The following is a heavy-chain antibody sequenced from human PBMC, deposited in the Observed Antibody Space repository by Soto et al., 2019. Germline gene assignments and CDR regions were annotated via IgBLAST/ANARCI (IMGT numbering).Heavy chain of an antibody. CDR1: SDSVTSGNW. V-gene: IGHV4-4*02. CDR3: ARSPGTWRLDL. D-gene: IGHD6-13*01. Sequence: TLSLTCAVFSDSVTSGNWWSWVRQPPGKGLEWIAEIYHIGYTNYNPSLRSRVTISVDKSNNLVSLKLTSVTAADTAIYYCARSPGTWRLDLWGQGVLVTVSS. J-gene: IGHJ5*02. CDR2: IYHIGYT.